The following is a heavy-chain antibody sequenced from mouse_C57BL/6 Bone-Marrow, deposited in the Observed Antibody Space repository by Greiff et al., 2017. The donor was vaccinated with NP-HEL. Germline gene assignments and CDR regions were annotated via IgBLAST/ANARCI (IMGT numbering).Heavy chain of an antibody. V-gene: IGHV1-5*01. CDR1: GYTFTSYW. D-gene: IGHD2-4*01. CDR2: IYPGNSDT. Sequence: VQLQQSGTVLARPGASVKMSCKTSGYTFTSYWMHWVKQRPGQGLEWIGAIYPGNSDTSYNQKFKGKAKLTAVTSASTAYMELSSLTNEDSAVYYCTTYDYGYYYAMDYWGQGTSVTVSS. CDR3: TTYDYGYYYAMDY. J-gene: IGHJ4*01.